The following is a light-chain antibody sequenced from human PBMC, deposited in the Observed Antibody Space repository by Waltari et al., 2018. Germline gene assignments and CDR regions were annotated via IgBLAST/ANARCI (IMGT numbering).Light chain of an antibody. CDR2: AAS. CDR3: MQAYTAPLT. Sequence: EIQMTQSHSSFPASVGDRLTITCRPSHSVSSYLNWYQQKPGKAPKLLIYAASSLQSGVPSRFSGSGSGTDFTLTISSVQPEDFAAYFCMQAYTAPLTFGGGTKVDI. V-gene: IGKV1-39*01. J-gene: IGKJ4*01. CDR1: HSVSSY.